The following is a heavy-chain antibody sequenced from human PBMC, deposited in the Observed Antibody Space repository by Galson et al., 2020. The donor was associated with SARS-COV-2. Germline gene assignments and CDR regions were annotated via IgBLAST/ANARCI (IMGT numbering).Heavy chain of an antibody. CDR1: GFSFSSYW. CDR2: IKQDGSEK. V-gene: IGHV3-7*01. D-gene: IGHD6-13*01. CDR3: ATSRTFDY. J-gene: IGHJ4*02. Sequence: GGSLRLYCAASGFSFSSYWMNWVRKAPGKGLEWVANIKQDGSEKYYVDSVKGRFSISRDNAENSLYLQMNSLRAEDTAVYYCATSRTFDYWGQGTLVTVSS.